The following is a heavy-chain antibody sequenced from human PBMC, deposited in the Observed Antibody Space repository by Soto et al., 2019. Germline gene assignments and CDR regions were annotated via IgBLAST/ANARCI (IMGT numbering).Heavy chain of an antibody. Sequence: QVQLVESGGGVVQPGRSLRLSCAASGFTFSDYAIHWVRQAPGKGLEWVAVISYDGSIKYYADSVKGRFTISRDNSKNTLYLQMNSLRAEDTAVYYCARGRLRLGELSLDCWGQGTLVTVSP. CDR2: ISYDGSIK. D-gene: IGHD3-16*02. J-gene: IGHJ4*02. V-gene: IGHV3-30-3*01. CDR1: GFTFSDYA. CDR3: ARGRLRLGELSLDC.